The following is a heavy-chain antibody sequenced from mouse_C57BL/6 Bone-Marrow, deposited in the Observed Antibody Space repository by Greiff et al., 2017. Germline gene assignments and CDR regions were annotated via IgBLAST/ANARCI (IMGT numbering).Heavy chain of an antibody. CDR1: GYTFTSYG. D-gene: IGHD2-5*01. CDR2: IYPTSGNT. CDR3: ARGYYSNYDGYIDV. V-gene: IGHV1-81*01. J-gene: IGHJ1*03. Sequence: QVQLQQSGAELARPGASVKLSCKASGYTFTSYGISWVKQRTGQGLEWIGEIYPTSGNTYYNEKFKGKATLTADKSSSTAYMELRSLTSEDSAVYFWARGYYSNYDGYIDVWGTETTVTVSS.